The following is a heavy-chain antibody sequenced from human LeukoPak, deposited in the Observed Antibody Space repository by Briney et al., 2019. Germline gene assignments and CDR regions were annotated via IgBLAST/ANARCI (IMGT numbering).Heavy chain of an antibody. CDR2: IKKDGSDK. D-gene: IGHD3-10*01. J-gene: IGHJ4*02. Sequence: GGSLRLSCAASGFTFGDYWMSWVRQAPGKGLEWVANIKKDGSDKYYVDSVKGRFTVSRDNAKNSLYLQMNSLRAEDTAVYYCLQYDSGNIWGQGTLVAVSS. CDR3: LQYDSGNI. V-gene: IGHV3-7*01. CDR1: GFTFGDYW.